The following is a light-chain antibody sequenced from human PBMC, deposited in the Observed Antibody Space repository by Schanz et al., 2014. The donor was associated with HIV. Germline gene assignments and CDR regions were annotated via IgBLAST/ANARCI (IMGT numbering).Light chain of an antibody. J-gene: IGLJ2*01. V-gene: IGLV1-40*01. CDR1: TSNIGAGYD. Sequence: QSVLTQPPSVSGAPGQRVSISCTGNTSNIGAGYDVHWYLQLLGSAPKLLIYGNNNRPSGVPDRFSGSKSGTSASLAISGLRSADEADYSCAAWDDSLSGPVFGGGTKLTVL. CDR2: GNN. CDR3: AAWDDSLSGPV.